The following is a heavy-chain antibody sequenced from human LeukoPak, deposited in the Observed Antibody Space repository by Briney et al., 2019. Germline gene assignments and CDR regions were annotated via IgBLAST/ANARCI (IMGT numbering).Heavy chain of an antibody. V-gene: IGHV3-30*04. CDR1: GFTFSSYA. CDR2: ISYDGSNK. Sequence: GGSLRLSCAASGFTFSSYAMHWVRQAPGKGLEWVAVISYDGSNKYYADSVKGRFTISRDNSKNTLYLQMNSLRAEDTAVYYCARRGTMIVKEDYWGQGTLVTVSS. CDR3: ARRGTMIVKEDY. J-gene: IGHJ4*02. D-gene: IGHD3-22*01.